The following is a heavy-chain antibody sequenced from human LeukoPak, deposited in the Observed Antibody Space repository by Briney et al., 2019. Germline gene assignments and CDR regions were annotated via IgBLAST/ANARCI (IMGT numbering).Heavy chain of an antibody. Sequence: QTGGSLRLSCAASGFTFSSYGMHWVRQAPGKGLEWVAFIRYDGSNKYYADSVKGRFTISRDNSKNTLYLQMNSLRAEDTAVYYCAREGGYLNYYYYMDVWGKGTTVTISS. CDR3: AREGGYLNYYYYMDV. CDR2: IRYDGSNK. CDR1: GFTFSSYG. V-gene: IGHV3-30*02. D-gene: IGHD3-22*01. J-gene: IGHJ6*03.